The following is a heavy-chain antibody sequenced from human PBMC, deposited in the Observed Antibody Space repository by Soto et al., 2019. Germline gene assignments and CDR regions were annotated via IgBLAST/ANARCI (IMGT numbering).Heavy chain of an antibody. V-gene: IGHV4-31*03. J-gene: IGHJ6*02. D-gene: IGHD4-17*01. CDR3: ARDLSYGAVTTRGDYYGMDV. CDR2: IYYSGST. Sequence: QVQLQESGPGLVKPSQTLSLTCTVSGGSISSGGYYWSWIRQHPGKGLEWIGYIYYSGSTYYNPSLNSRVTISVDTSKNQFSLKLSSVTAADTAVYYCARDLSYGAVTTRGDYYGMDVWGQGTTVTVSS. CDR1: GGSISSGGYY.